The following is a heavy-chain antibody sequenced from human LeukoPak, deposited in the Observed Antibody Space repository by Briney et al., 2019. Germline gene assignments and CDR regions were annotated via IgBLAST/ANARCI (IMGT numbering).Heavy chain of an antibody. J-gene: IGHJ5*02. D-gene: IGHD4-17*01. CDR3: ARGGGWEYGDYEGRWFDP. V-gene: IGHV1-18*01. CDR1: GCTFTNHG. CDR2: ISTYKDNT. Sequence: ASVKVSCKASGCTFTNHGITWVRQAPGQGLEWMGWISTYKDNTKYAQKFQGRVTMTTDTSTCTAYMELRNLRSDDTAVYYCARGGGWEYGDYEGRWFDPWGQGTLVTVSS.